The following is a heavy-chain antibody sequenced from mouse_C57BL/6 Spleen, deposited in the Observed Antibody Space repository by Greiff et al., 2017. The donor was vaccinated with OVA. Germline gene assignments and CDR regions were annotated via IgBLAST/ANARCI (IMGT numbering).Heavy chain of an antibody. CDR2: INPNNGGT. D-gene: IGHD2-4*01. J-gene: IGHJ4*01. CDR3: ARNDYDDGTNAMDY. V-gene: IGHV1-18*01. Sequence: EVQLQQSGPELVKPGASVKIPCKASGYTFTDYNMDWVKQSHGKSLEWIGDINPNNGGTIYNQKFKGKATLTVDKSSSTAYMELRSLTSEDTAVYYCARNDYDDGTNAMDYWGQGTSVTVSS. CDR1: GYTFTDYN.